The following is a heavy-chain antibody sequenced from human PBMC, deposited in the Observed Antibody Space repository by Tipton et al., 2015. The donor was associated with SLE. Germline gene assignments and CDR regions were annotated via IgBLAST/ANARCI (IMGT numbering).Heavy chain of an antibody. CDR2: INWNGGST. V-gene: IGHV3-20*04. CDR1: GFTFSSYS. D-gene: IGHD6-19*01. CDR3: ARVTQTIAVADAVDY. J-gene: IGHJ4*02. Sequence: GSLRLSCAASGFTFSSYSMNWVRQAPGKGLEWVSGINWNGGSTGYADSVKGRFTISRDNAKNSLYLQMNSLRAEDTAVYYCARVTQTIAVADAVDYWGQGTLVTVSS.